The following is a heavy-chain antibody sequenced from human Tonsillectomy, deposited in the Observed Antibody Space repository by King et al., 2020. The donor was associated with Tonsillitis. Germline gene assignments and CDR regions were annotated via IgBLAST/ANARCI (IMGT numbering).Heavy chain of an antibody. D-gene: IGHD6-19*01. CDR3: TRDSEAVAGITLDY. Sequence: DVQLVESGGGLVQPGRSLRLSCRASGFTFVDFGMSWFRQAPGKGLECVGFIRSKVYGGTTEYAAAVKGRFTISRDDSKSIAYLQMNSLKTEDTAVYFCTRDSEAVAGITLDYWGQGTLVTVSS. J-gene: IGHJ4*02. CDR2: IRSKVYGGTT. V-gene: IGHV3-49*03. CDR1: GFTFVDFG.